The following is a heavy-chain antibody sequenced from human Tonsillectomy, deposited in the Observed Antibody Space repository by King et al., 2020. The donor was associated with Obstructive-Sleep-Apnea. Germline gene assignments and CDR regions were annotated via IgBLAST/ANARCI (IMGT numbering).Heavy chain of an antibody. V-gene: IGHV1-69*04. CDR3: ARAGYSGYDPFDY. CDR1: GGTFSSYA. CDR2: IIPILGIA. J-gene: IGHJ4*02. Sequence: QGQLVQSGAEVNKPGSSVKVSCKASGGTFSSYAISWVRQAPGQGLEWMGGIIPILGIANYAQKFQGRVTITADKSTSTAYMELSSLRSEDTAVYYCARAGYSGYDPFDYWGEGTLVTVSS. D-gene: IGHD5-12*01.